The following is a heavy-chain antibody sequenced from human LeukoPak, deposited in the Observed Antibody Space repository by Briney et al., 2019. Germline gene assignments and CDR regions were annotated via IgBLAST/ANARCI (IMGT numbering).Heavy chain of an antibody. V-gene: IGHV1-24*01. CDR2: FDPRGGET. J-gene: IGHJ4*02. CDR1: GHTLSEVS. D-gene: IGHD2-2*02. Sequence: ASVKVSCKVSGHTLSEVSMHWVRQAPGQGLEWVGGFDPRGGETVLAQKFQGRVTLTEDTSADTSSIELRSLRSEDTAVYYCATSDRQFCSPSSCYMPFDFWGLGTLVTVSS. CDR3: ATSDRQFCSPSSCYMPFDF.